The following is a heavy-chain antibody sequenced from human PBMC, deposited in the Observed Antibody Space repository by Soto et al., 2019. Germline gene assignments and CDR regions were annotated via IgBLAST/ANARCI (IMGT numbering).Heavy chain of an antibody. V-gene: IGHV4-59*07. CDR2: DYYSGDT. CDR1: GGSISRYY. D-gene: IGHD1-26*01. J-gene: IGHJ5*02. Sequence: PSVLLWLTCSGSGGSISRYYWSWIRQPPGKGLECIGYDYYSGDTGYNPSLQSRVTMAVYTSKNQVSLKLTSVTAAATDVYYCASESTTYGGGSKVEDRENWFDPWGQGAMVTVSS. CDR3: ASESTTYGGGSKVEDRENWFDP.